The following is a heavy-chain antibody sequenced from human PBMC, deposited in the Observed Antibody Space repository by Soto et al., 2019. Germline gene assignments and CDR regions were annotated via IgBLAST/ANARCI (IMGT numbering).Heavy chain of an antibody. J-gene: IGHJ4*02. D-gene: IGHD2-2*01. CDR3: ARLSAAILDY. CDR2: IYYSGST. Sequence: SETLSLTCTVSGGSISSSSYYWGWIRQPPGKGLEWIGSIYYSGSTYYNPSLKSRVTISVDTSKNQFSLKLSSVTAADTAVYYCARLSAAILDYWGQGTLVTVSS. V-gene: IGHV4-39*01. CDR1: GGSISSSSYY.